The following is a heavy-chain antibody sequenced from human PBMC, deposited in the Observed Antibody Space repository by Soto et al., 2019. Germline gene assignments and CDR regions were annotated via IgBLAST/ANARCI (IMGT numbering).Heavy chain of an antibody. Sequence: PGGSLRLSCVASGFTLSTYAMSWVRQAPGKGLEWVSGITGSGGSTYYADSVKGRFTISRDNSKNTLYLQMNSLRAEDTAVYYCARDQDIVLVPAAMPLYYYYYYGMDVWGQGTTVTVSS. J-gene: IGHJ6*02. V-gene: IGHV3-23*01. D-gene: IGHD2-2*01. CDR1: GFTLSTYA. CDR2: ITGSGGST. CDR3: ARDQDIVLVPAAMPLYYYYYYGMDV.